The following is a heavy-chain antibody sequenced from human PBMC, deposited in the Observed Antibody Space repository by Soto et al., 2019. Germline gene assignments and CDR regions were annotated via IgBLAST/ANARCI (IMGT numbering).Heavy chain of an antibody. CDR3: ARGYCTATICDPWFDP. D-gene: IGHD2-8*02. V-gene: IGHV5-51*01. Sequence: PXESLKISFQGSGYALSSYWIAWVRQIPGKGLEWMGIIYPGDSDTRYSPSFQGQVTISVDKSITTAYLRWSSLKASDTAMYYCARGYCTATICDPWFDPWGQGTLVTVSS. J-gene: IGHJ5*02. CDR1: GYALSSYW. CDR2: IYPGDSDT.